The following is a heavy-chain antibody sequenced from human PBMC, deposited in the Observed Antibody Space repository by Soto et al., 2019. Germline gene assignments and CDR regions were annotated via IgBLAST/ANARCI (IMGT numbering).Heavy chain of an antibody. Sequence: LRRSCTASGFTFDDYAMHWVRQAPWKGLEWVSGISWNSGSIGYADSVKGRFTISRDNAKNSLYLQMNSLRAEDTALYYCAKDSGSWYEDYSYYGMDVWGQGTKVTVFS. CDR2: ISWNSGSI. D-gene: IGHD6-13*01. J-gene: IGHJ6*02. V-gene: IGHV3-9*01. CDR1: GFTFDDYA. CDR3: AKDSGSWYEDYSYYGMDV.